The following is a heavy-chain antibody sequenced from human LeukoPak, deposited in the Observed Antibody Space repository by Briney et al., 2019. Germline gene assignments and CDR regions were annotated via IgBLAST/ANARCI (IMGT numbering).Heavy chain of an antibody. CDR1: GFTFSSYE. CDR3: ARSLQMWSGLPYDY. J-gene: IGHJ4*02. V-gene: IGHV3-48*03. Sequence: PGGSLRLSCAASGFTFSSYEMNWVRQAPGEGLEWVSCISSSGSSIYYADSVKGRFTISRDNAKNSLSLQMNSLRVENTAVYYCARSLQMWSGLPYDYWGQGILVTVSS. D-gene: IGHD3-3*01. CDR2: ISSSGSSI.